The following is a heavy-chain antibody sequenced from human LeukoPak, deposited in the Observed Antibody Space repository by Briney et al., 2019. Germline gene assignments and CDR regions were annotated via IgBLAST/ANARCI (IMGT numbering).Heavy chain of an antibody. CDR3: ATSADKTMVVFDY. CDR1: GFTFSGFA. J-gene: IGHJ4*02. Sequence: GGSLRLPCAASGFTFSGFAMPWVRQAPGKGLEWVAIISYDATVKYYADSVKGHFTVSRDNSKNTLYLQMNRLRAEDTAMYYCATSADKTMVVFDYWGQGTLVTVSS. D-gene: IGHD5-18*01. V-gene: IGHV3-30-3*01. CDR2: ISYDATVK.